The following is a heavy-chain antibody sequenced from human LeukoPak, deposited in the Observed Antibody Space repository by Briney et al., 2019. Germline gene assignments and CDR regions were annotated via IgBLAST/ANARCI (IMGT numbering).Heavy chain of an antibody. D-gene: IGHD5-18*01. Sequence: GGSLRLSCAASGFTDSSNYMRWVRQAPGKGLEWVSVIYSGGSTYYADSVKGRFTISRDNSKNTLYLQMNSLRAEDTAVYYGASTSYSYAHAFDIWGQGTMVTVSS. CDR3: ASTSYSYAHAFDI. CDR2: IYSGGST. J-gene: IGHJ3*02. CDR1: GFTDSSNY. V-gene: IGHV3-53*01.